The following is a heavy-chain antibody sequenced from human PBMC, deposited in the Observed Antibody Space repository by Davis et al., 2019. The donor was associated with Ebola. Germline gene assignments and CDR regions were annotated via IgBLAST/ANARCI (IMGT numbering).Heavy chain of an antibody. J-gene: IGHJ6*03. CDR2: IYWNDDK. CDR1: GFSLSTSGVG. D-gene: IGHD5-18*01. CDR3: ARTTDTAMAWYMDV. Sequence: SGPTLVKPTQTLTLTCTFSGFSLSTSGVGVGWIRQPPGKALEWLALIYWNDDKRYSPSLKSRLTITKDTSKNQVVLTMTNMDPVDTATYYCARTTDTAMAWYMDVWGKGTTVTVSS. V-gene: IGHV2-5*01.